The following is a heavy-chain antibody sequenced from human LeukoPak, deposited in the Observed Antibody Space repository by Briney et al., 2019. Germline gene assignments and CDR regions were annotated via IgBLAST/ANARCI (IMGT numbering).Heavy chain of an antibody. CDR2: FDPEDGET. V-gene: IGHV1-24*01. D-gene: IGHD5-18*01. CDR1: GYTLTELS. J-gene: IGHJ6*02. CDR3: ATGTRRTAMVIYYYYYGMDV. Sequence: ASVKVSCKVSGYTLTELSMHWVRQAPGKGLEWMVGFDPEDGETIYAQKFQGRVTMTEDTSTDTAYMELSSLRSEDTAVYYCATGTRRTAMVIYYYYYGMDVWGQGTTVTVSS.